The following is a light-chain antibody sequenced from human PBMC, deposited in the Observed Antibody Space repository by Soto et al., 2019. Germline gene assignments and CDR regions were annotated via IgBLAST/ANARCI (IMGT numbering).Light chain of an antibody. J-gene: IGKJ5*01. V-gene: IGKV3-11*01. CDR1: LSISNS. Sequence: DIVLTQSPATLSLSPGERATLSCRASLSISNSLAWYQQKHRQAPRHLIYEASNRATGIPARFSGSGAGTDFTLTISSLEPEDFAVYYCQQRGEWPPGATFGQGTRLEIK. CDR2: EAS. CDR3: QQRGEWPPGAT.